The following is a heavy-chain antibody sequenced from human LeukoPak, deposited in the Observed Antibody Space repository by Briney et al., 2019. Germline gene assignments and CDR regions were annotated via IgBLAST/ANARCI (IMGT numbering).Heavy chain of an antibody. Sequence: SETLSLTCSVFSDSISANYWTWIRQSPGKGLEWIGYVYYTGRTKYNPSLQSRLTISLDTSNNHFSLQLSSVTTADTAVYYCARLLDSDNSGAPDTFDMWGQGTMVTVSS. D-gene: IGHD3-22*01. J-gene: IGHJ3*02. V-gene: IGHV4-59*01. CDR3: ARLLDSDNSGAPDTFDM. CDR2: VYYTGRT. CDR1: SDSISANY.